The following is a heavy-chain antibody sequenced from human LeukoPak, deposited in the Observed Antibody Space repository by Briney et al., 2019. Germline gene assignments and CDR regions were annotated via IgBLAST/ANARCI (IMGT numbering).Heavy chain of an antibody. CDR1: GYTFTSHY. Sequence: ASVKVSCKASGYTFTSHYMHWVRQAPGQGLEWMGIINPSGGSTSYAQKFQGRVTMTRDTSTSTVYMELSSLRSEDTAVYYCAREEVPAAYYYYYGMDVWGQGTTVTVSS. J-gene: IGHJ6*02. CDR2: INPSGGST. CDR3: AREEVPAAYYYYYGMDV. D-gene: IGHD2-2*01. V-gene: IGHV1-46*01.